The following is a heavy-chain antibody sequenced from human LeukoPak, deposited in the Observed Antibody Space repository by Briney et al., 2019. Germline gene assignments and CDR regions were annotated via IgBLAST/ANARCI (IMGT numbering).Heavy chain of an antibody. V-gene: IGHV1-2*02. J-gene: IGHJ4*02. CDR2: ITPNSDGT. Sequence: GASVKVSCKTSGYTVTSYYIHWVRQAPGQGLEWMGWITPNSDGTDYAQKFQGRVTMTRDTSITTAYMELSSLRSDDTAVYYCARSPIGLGFFDYWGQGTLVTVSS. CDR3: ARSPIGLGFFDY. D-gene: IGHD7-27*01. CDR1: GYTVTSYY.